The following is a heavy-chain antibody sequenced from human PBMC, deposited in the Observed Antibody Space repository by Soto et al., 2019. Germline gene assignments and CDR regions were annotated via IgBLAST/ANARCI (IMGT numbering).Heavy chain of an antibody. J-gene: IGHJ5*02. CDR3: ARMASFGSLNWFDP. CDR1: GYIFTNND. Sequence: ASVKVSCKASGYIFTNNDVSWVRQATGQGLEWMGWMNPGSGDTGYAQKFQGRVTMTRNISIATAYMELSSLGADDTAIYYCARMASFGSLNWFDPWGQGTLVTAPQ. V-gene: IGHV1-8*01. CDR2: MNPGSGDT. D-gene: IGHD5-18*01.